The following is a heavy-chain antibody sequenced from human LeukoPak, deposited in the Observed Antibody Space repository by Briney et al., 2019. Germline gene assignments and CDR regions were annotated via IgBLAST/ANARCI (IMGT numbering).Heavy chain of an antibody. CDR3: ARDSGLGYSSAFDI. V-gene: IGHV3-66*01. CDR1: GFTFSSYW. J-gene: IGHJ3*02. D-gene: IGHD5-18*01. CDR2: IYSGGST. Sequence: GSLRLSCAASGFTFSSYWMSWVRQAPGKGLEWVSVIYSGGSTYYADSVKGRFTISRDNSKNTLYLQMNSLRAEDTAVYYCARDSGLGYSSAFDIWGQGTMVTVSS.